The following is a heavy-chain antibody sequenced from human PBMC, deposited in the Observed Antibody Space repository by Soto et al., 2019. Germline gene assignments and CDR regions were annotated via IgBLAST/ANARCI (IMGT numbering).Heavy chain of an antibody. CDR3: AKVDPPIFGVVINHNWFDP. V-gene: IGHV3-23*01. CDR2: ISGSGGST. J-gene: IGHJ5*02. Sequence: HPGGSLRLSCAASGFTFSSYAMSWVRQAPGKGLEWVSAISGSGGSTYYADSVKGRFTISRDNSKNTLYLQMNSLRAEDTAVYYCAKVDPPIFGVVINHNWFDPWGQGTLVTVSS. CDR1: GFTFSSYA. D-gene: IGHD3-3*01.